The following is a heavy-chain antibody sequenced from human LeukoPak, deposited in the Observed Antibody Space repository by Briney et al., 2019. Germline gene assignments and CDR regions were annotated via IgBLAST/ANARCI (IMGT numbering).Heavy chain of an antibody. J-gene: IGHJ3*02. CDR2: ISAYNGNT. D-gene: IGHD7-27*01. Sequence: GASVKVSCKASGYTLTNYAMTWVRQAPGQGLEWMGWISAYNGNTNYAQKLQGRVTMTTDTSTSTAYMELSSLRSEDTAVYYCARNRGDDAFDIWGQGTMVTVSS. V-gene: IGHV1-18*01. CDR1: GYTLTNYA. CDR3: ARNRGDDAFDI.